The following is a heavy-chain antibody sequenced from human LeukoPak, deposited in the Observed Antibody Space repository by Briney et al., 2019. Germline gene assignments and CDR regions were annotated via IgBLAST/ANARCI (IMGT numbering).Heavy chain of an antibody. CDR3: AERGYSSGWYAYFQH. Sequence: SETLSLTCAVSGGSISSSNWWSWVRQPPGKGLEWIGEIYHSGSTNYNPSLKSRVTISLDTPKNQFSLKLSSVTAADTAVYYCAERGYSSGWYAYFQHWGQGTLVTVSS. D-gene: IGHD6-19*01. J-gene: IGHJ1*01. CDR2: IYHSGST. V-gene: IGHV4-4*02. CDR1: GGSISSSNW.